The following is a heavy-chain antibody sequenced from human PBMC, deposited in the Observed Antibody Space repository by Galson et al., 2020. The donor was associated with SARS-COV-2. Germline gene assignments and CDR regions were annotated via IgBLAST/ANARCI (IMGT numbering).Heavy chain of an antibody. CDR3: ARANVLLWFGELSADYYYYYMDV. CDR2: ISSSGSTI. CDR1: GFTFSDYY. D-gene: IGHD3-10*01. J-gene: IGHJ6*03. V-gene: IGHV3-11*01. Sequence: GGSLRLSCAASGFTFSDYYMSWIRQAPGKGLERVSYISSSGSTIYYADSVKGRFTISRDNAKNSLYLQMNSLRAEDTAVYYCARANVLLWFGELSADYYYYYMDVWGKGTTVTVSS.